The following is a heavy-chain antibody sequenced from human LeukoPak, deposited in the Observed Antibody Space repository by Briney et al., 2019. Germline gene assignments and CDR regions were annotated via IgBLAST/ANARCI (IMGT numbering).Heavy chain of an antibody. V-gene: IGHV4-61*02. D-gene: IGHD5-24*01. CDR3: ARWARDGYKFDY. Sequence: PSQTLSLTCTVSGGSISSGSYYWSWIRQPAGKGLEWIGRIYTSGSTNYNPSLKSRVTISVDTSKNQFSLKLSSVTAADTAVYYCARWARDGYKFDYWGQGTLVTVSS. J-gene: IGHJ4*02. CDR2: IYTSGST. CDR1: GGSISSGSYY.